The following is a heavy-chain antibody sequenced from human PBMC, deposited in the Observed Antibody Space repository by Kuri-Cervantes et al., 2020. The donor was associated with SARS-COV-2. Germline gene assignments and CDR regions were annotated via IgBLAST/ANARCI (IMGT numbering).Heavy chain of an antibody. J-gene: IGHJ6*02. CDR3: ARGVGAAVAGTLITIYYYYGMDV. Sequence: GSLRLSCAVYGGSFGGYYWSWIRQPPGKGLEWIGEINHSGSTNYNPSLESRVTISVDTSKNQFSLKLSSVTAADTAVYYCARGVGAAVAGTLITIYYYYGMDVWGQGTTVTVSS. CDR2: INHSGST. D-gene: IGHD6-19*01. V-gene: IGHV4-34*01. CDR1: GGSFGGYY.